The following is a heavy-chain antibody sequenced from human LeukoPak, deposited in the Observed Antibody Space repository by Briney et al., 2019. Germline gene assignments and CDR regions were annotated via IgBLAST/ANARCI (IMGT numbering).Heavy chain of an antibody. CDR1: GGSISSYY. CDR3: ARGPYLLYGMDV. J-gene: IGHJ6*02. Sequence: SETLSLTCTVSGGSISSYYWSWIRQPPGKGLEWIGYIYYSGSNNYNPSLKSRVTISVDTSKNQFSLKLSSVTAADTAVYYCARGPYLLYGMDVWGQGTTVTVSS. V-gene: IGHV4-59*01. D-gene: IGHD2-2*01. CDR2: IYYSGSN.